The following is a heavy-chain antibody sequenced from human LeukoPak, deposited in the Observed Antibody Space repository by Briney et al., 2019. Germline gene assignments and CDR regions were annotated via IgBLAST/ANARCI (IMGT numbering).Heavy chain of an antibody. J-gene: IGHJ4*02. CDR3: ARDSPRASIAVAGTWDY. CDR1: GFTFDDYG. CDR2: INWNGGST. D-gene: IGHD6-19*01. Sequence: GGSLRLSCAASGFTFDDYGMSWVRQAPGKGLEWVSGINWNGGSTGYADSVKGRFTISRDNAKNSLYLQMNSLRAEDTAVYYCARDSPRASIAVAGTWDYWGQGTLVTVSS. V-gene: IGHV3-20*04.